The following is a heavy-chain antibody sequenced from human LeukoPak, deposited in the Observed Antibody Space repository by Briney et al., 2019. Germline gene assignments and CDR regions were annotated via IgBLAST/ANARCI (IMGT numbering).Heavy chain of an antibody. CDR1: GYTFTSYG. CDR3: ARNDFWSGYWTSYYYYGMDV. J-gene: IGHJ6*02. V-gene: IGHV1-18*01. CDR2: ISAYNGNT. Sequence: ASVKVSCKASGYTFTSYGISWVRQAPGQGLEWMGWISAYNGNTNYAQKLQGRVTMTTDTSTSTAYMELRSLRSDDTAVYYCARNDFWSGYWTSYYYYGMDVWGQGTTATVSS. D-gene: IGHD3-3*01.